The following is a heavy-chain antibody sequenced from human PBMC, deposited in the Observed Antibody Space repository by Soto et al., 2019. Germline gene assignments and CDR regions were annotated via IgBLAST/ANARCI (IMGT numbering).Heavy chain of an antibody. J-gene: IGHJ4*02. V-gene: IGHV3-15*04. Sequence: PGGSLRLSCAASGIIVSDTWMNWVRQAPGKGLEWVGRLESTESGGATDFASTVKGRFTISRDDSKNTLSLHMTRLEPEDTALYYCAKESGLSTNNYDSSGYPIDYWGQGTLVTVSS. CDR3: AKESGLSTNNYDSSGYPIDY. D-gene: IGHD3-22*01. CDR1: GIIVSDTW. CDR2: LESTESGGAT.